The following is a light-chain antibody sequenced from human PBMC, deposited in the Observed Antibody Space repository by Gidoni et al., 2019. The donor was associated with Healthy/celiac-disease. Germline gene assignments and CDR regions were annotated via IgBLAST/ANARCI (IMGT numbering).Light chain of an antibody. CDR2: DVS. CDR1: SSYVGGYNY. CDR3: SSYTSSSTRV. J-gene: IGLJ3*02. V-gene: IGLV2-14*01. Sequence: QSALTQPASVSGSPGQSITISCTGTSSYVGGYNYVSWYQQHPGKAPKLMIYDVSHRPSGVSNRFSGSKSGNTASLTISGLQAEDEADYYCSSYTSSSTRVFGGGTKLTVL.